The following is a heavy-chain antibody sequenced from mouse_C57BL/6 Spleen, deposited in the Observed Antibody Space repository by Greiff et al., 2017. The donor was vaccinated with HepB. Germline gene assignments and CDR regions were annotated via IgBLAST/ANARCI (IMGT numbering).Heavy chain of an antibody. CDR3: ARRGSTVVATRDAMDY. D-gene: IGHD1-1*01. V-gene: IGHV5-17*01. CDR2: ISSGSNTI. J-gene: IGHJ4*01. CDR1: GFTFSDYG. Sequence: EVKVEESGGGLVKPGGSLKLSCAASGFTFSDYGMHWVRQAPEKGLEWVAYISSGSNTIYYADTVKGRFTISRDNAKNTLFLQMTSLRSEDTAMYYCARRGSTVVATRDAMDYWGQGTSVTVSS.